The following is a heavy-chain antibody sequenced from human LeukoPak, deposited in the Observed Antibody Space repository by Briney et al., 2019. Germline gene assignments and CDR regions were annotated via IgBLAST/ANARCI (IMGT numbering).Heavy chain of an antibody. CDR3: VRLYNGGAVAGY. Sequence: SETLSLTCTVSGGSISSSSYYWGWIRQPPGKGLERIGSIYYSGSTYYNPSLKSRVTISVDTSKNQFSLKLSSVTAADTAVYYCVRLYNGGAVAGYWGQGTLVTVSS. D-gene: IGHD6-19*01. J-gene: IGHJ4*02. V-gene: IGHV4-39*01. CDR2: IYYSGST. CDR1: GGSISSSSYY.